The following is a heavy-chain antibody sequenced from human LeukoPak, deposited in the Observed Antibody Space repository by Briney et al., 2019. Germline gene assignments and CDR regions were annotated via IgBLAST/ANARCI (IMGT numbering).Heavy chain of an antibody. J-gene: IGHJ2*01. Sequence: SETVSLTCPFSFDSLSSQYWSWIRRPPGKGLEWIGYIFYSGTTNYNPSLKSRVTLSIDTSKKEFSLTLTSVTAADTAVYYCARGGYGGNFYWYFDLWGRGTLVTVSS. V-gene: IGHV4-59*11. CDR3: ARGGYGGNFYWYFDL. CDR1: FDSLSSQY. CDR2: IFYSGTT. D-gene: IGHD4-23*01.